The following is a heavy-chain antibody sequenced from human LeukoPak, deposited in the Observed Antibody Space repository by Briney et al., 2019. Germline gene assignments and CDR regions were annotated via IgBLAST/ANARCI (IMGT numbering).Heavy chain of an antibody. CDR3: ARTGYSSSMDY. CDR2: ISYDGSNK. J-gene: IGHJ4*02. Sequence: QPGRSLRLSCAASGFTFSSYAMHWVRQAPGKGLEWVAVISYDGSNKYYADSVKGRFTISRDNSKNTLYLQMNSLRAEDTAVYYCARTGYSSSMDYWGQGTLVTVSS. D-gene: IGHD6-13*01. CDR1: GFTFSSYA. V-gene: IGHV3-30-3*01.